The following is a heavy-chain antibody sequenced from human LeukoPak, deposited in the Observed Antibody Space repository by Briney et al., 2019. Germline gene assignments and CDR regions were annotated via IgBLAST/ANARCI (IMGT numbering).Heavy chain of an antibody. CDR2: IYYSGST. CDR3: ARQVRRPMTDYFDY. J-gene: IGHJ4*02. D-gene: IGHD2-21*01. CDR1: GGSISSGGYY. V-gene: IGHV4-31*03. Sequence: SETLSLTCTFSGGSISSGGYYWSWIRQHPGKGLEWIGYIYYSGSTYYNPSLKSRVTISVDTSKNQFSLKLSSVTAADTAVYYCARQVRRPMTDYFDYWGQGTLVTVSS.